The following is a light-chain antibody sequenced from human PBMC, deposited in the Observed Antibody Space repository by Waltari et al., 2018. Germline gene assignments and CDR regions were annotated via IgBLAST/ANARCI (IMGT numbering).Light chain of an antibody. CDR3: QQRRNWHTT. CDR1: ESVSKF. J-gene: IGKJ4*01. V-gene: IGKV3-11*01. Sequence: VLLTQSPATLSLSPGQTATISCRASESVSKFFAWYQQKPGQSPRLLIYDASTRAPGIPARFSGRGFGTDFTLTITSLEPEDFAVYYCQQRRNWHTTFG. CDR2: DAS.